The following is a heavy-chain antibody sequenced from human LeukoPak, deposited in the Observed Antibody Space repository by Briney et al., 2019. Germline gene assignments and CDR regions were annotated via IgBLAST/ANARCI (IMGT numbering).Heavy chain of an antibody. CDR1: GFTFSGYS. V-gene: IGHV3-23*01. CDR2: LGRSGEYK. J-gene: IGHJ6*02. D-gene: IGHD2-2*01. CDR3: VKARRCDTSMPMDA. Sequence: PGGSLRLSCAASGFTFSGYSMSWVRQAPGKGLEWVAGLGRSGEYKNYADSVKGGLTFYRANSKDTLSLQMNSLRAEAWAIYSCVKARRCDTSMPMDAWGQGTTVTVSS.